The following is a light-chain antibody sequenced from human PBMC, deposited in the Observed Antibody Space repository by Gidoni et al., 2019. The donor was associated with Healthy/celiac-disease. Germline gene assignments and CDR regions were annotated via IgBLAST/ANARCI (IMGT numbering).Light chain of an antibody. CDR2: KDS. V-gene: IGLV3-27*01. Sequence: SYELTQPSSVSVSPGQTARITCSGDVLAKKYARWFQPKPGQAPVLGIYKDSERPSGNPERFSGSSSGTTVTLTISGAQVEDEADYYCYSAADNNVVFGGGTKLTVL. CDR1: VLAKKY. J-gene: IGLJ2*01. CDR3: YSAADNNVV.